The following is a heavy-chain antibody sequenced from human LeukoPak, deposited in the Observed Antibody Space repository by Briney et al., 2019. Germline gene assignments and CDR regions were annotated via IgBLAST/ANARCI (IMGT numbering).Heavy chain of an antibody. D-gene: IGHD3-3*01. J-gene: IGHJ4*02. V-gene: IGHV4-61*02. CDR3: ARAGYYDFWSGYYAFDY. Sequence: SETLSLTCTVSGGSISSGSYYWSWIRQPAGKGLEWIGRIYTSGSTNYNPSLKCRVTISVDTSKNQFSLKLSSVTAADTAVYYCARAGYYDFWSGYYAFDYWGQGTLVTVSS. CDR2: IYTSGST. CDR1: GGSISSGSYY.